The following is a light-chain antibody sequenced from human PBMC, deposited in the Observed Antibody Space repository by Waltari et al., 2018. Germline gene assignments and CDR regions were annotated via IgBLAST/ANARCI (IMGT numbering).Light chain of an antibody. CDR2: WAS. CDR3: QQYYSTPPYT. CDR1: QSVLYSSNNKNY. V-gene: IGKV4-1*01. Sequence: DIVMTQSPDSLAVSLGERATINCKSSQSVLYSSNNKNYLAWYQQKPGQPPKLPIYWASTRESAVPDRFSGSGSATDFTLTISSLQAEDVAVYYCQQYYSTPPYTFGQGTKLEIK. J-gene: IGKJ2*01.